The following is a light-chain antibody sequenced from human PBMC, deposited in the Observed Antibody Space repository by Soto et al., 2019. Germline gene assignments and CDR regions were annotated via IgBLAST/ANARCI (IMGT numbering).Light chain of an antibody. CDR3: HQYHSHPVT. Sequence: DIQMTQSPSSVSASVGDRVTITCRASQDINSHLAWFQQKPGKAPKSLISDASRLQSGVPLNFSGSGSGTDLSLTSSSLQPEDFATYDCHQYHSHPVTFGGGTKVEIK. CDR1: QDINSH. CDR2: DAS. J-gene: IGKJ4*01. V-gene: IGKV1-16*02.